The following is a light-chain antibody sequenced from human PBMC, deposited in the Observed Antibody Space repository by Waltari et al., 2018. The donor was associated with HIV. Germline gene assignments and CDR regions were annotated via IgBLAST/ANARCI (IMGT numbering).Light chain of an antibody. J-gene: IGLJ2*01. CDR2: RND. Sequence: QSVLTQPPSASGTPGQRVTISCSGGNSNIGRNSVYWFQQLPGMAPKLLIFRNDQRPSGVPDRFSGSKSGTSASLAISGLRSEDEADYFCASWDDSGRGPVLFGGGTRVTVL. CDR1: NSNIGRNS. V-gene: IGLV1-47*01. CDR3: ASWDDSGRGPVL.